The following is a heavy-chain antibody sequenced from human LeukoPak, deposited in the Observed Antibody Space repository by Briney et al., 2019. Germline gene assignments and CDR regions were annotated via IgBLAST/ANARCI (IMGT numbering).Heavy chain of an antibody. V-gene: IGHV3-30*03. Sequence: PGGSLRLSCAASGFTFSSYGMHWVRQAPGKGLEWVAVISYDGSNKYYADFVKGRFTISRDNSKNTLYLQMNSLRAEDTAVYYCARVTIFGVVKIPNDYWGQGTLVTVSS. J-gene: IGHJ4*02. CDR1: GFTFSSYG. D-gene: IGHD3-3*01. CDR2: ISYDGSNK. CDR3: ARVTIFGVVKIPNDY.